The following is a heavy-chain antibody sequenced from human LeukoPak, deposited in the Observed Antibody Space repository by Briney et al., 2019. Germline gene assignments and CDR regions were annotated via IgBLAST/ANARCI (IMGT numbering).Heavy chain of an antibody. CDR2: ISISSYI. CDR1: GFSFSSYS. V-gene: IGHV3-21*01. CDR3: ARGYSGYDSFDY. J-gene: IGHJ4*02. D-gene: IGHD5-12*01. Sequence: GGSLRLSCAASGFSFSSYSMNWVRQAPGKGLEWVSSISISSYIYYADSVKGRFTISRDNAKNSLYLQMNSLRAEDTAVYYSARGYSGYDSFDYWGQGTLVTVSS.